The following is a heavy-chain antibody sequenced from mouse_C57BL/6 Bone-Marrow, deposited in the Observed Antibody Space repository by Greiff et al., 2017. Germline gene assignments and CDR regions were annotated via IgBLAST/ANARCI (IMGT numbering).Heavy chain of an antibody. CDR3: ARLYGYDGETAWFAY. J-gene: IGHJ3*01. D-gene: IGHD2-2*01. CDR2: IWGGGST. V-gene: IGHV2-9*01. CDR1: GFSLTSYG. Sequence: VKVVESGPGLVAPSQSLSITCTVSGFSLTSYGVDWVRQPPGKGLEWLGVIWGGGSTNYNSALMSRLSISKDNSKSQVFLKMNSLQTDDTAMYYCARLYGYDGETAWFAYWGQGTLVTVSA.